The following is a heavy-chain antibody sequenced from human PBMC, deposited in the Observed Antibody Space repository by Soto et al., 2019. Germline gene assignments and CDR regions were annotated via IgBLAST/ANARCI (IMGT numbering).Heavy chain of an antibody. D-gene: IGHD2-21*02. CDR3: ARKKDCGGDCSYFDY. V-gene: IGHV1-18*04. CDR2: ISAYNGNT. J-gene: IGHJ4*02. Sequence: QVQLVQSGAEVKKPGASVKVSCKASGYTFTSYGISWVRQAPGQGLEWMGWISAYNGNTNYAQKLQGRVTMTPDTSTSTAYMELRSLRSDDTAVYYCARKKDCGGDCSYFDYWGQGTLVTVSS. CDR1: GYTFTSYG.